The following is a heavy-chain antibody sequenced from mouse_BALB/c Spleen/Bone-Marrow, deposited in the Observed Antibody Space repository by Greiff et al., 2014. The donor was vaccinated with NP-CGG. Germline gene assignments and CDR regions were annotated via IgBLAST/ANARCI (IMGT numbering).Heavy chain of an antibody. CDR1: EFSLTTYG. CDR3: ARGLRLRDYFDY. Sequence: VQLQQSGPGLVAPSQSLSITCTVSEFSLTTYGVHWVRQPPGKGLEWLGVIWAGGITNYNSALMSRLSISKGNSKSQVFLKMNSLQTDDTAMYYCARGLRLRDYFDYWGQGTTLTVSS. D-gene: IGHD1-2*01. CDR2: IWAGGIT. J-gene: IGHJ2*01. V-gene: IGHV2-9*02.